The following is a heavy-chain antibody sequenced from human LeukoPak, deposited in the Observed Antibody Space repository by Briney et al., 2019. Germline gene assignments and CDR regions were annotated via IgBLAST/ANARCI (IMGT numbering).Heavy chain of an antibody. D-gene: IGHD3-22*01. Sequence: SETLSLTCAVSGYSISSSYYWGWIRQPPGKGLEWIGSIYYSGSTYYNPSLKSRVTISVDTSKNQFSLKLSSVTAADTAVYYCARRGYYYDSSGYRAEYFQHWGQGTLVTVSS. V-gene: IGHV4-39*01. CDR2: IYYSGST. J-gene: IGHJ1*01. CDR3: ARRGYYYDSSGYRAEYFQH. CDR1: GYSISSSYY.